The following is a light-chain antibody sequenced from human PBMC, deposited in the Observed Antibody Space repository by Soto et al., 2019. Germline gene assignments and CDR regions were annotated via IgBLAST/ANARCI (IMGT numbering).Light chain of an antibody. V-gene: IGKV3-20*01. CDR1: QSVRSSY. CDR3: QQYGSSRFT. CDR2: GAS. J-gene: IGKJ3*01. Sequence: EIVLTQSPGTLSLSPGERGTLSCRASQSVRSSYLAWYQQKPGQAPRLLIYGASSRATGIPDRFSGSGSGTEFTLTISRLEPEDVAVYYCQQYGSSRFTFGPGTKVDIK.